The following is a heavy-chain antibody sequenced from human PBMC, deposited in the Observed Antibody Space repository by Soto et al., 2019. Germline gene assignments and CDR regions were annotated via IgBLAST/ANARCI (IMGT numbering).Heavy chain of an antibody. CDR2: ISYDGSNK. V-gene: IGHV3-30*03. Sequence: QVQLVESGGGVVQPGRSLRLSCAASGFTFSSYGMHWVRQAPGKGLEWVAVISYDGSNKYYADSVKGRFTISRDNSKNTLYLLMNSLRAEDTAVYYCVPPELGSYYGMDVWDQGTTVTVSS. D-gene: IGHD1-26*01. CDR3: VPPELGSYYGMDV. J-gene: IGHJ6*02. CDR1: GFTFSSYG.